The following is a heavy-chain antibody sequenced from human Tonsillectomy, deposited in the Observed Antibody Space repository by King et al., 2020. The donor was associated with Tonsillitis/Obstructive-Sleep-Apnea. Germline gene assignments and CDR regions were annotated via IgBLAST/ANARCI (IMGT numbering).Heavy chain of an antibody. CDR3: SREGRYYYDSSGYYQYYFDY. D-gene: IGHD3-22*01. J-gene: IGHJ4*02. CDR1: GGSISSGGYY. Sequence: QLQESGPGLVKPSQTLSLTCTVSGGSISSGGYYWCWIRQHPGKGLEWIGYIYYSGSTYYNPSLKSRVTISVDTSKNQFSLKLSSVTAAATAVYYCSREGRYYYDSSGYYQYYFDYWGQGTLVTVSS. V-gene: IGHV4-31*03. CDR2: IYYSGST.